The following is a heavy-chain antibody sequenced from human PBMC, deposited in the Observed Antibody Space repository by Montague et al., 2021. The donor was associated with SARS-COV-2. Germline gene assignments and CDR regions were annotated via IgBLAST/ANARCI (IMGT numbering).Heavy chain of an antibody. V-gene: IGHV5-51*01. CDR2: IYPGDSDT. D-gene: IGHD3-22*01. CDR3: ARLGYYDSSGYYILSGMDV. J-gene: IGHJ6*02. CDR1: GYSFTSYW. Sequence: QSGAEVKKPGESLKISCKGSGYSFTSYWIGWVRQMPGKGLEWMGIIYPGDSDTRYSPSFQGQVTISADKSISTAYLQWSSLKASDTAMYYRARLGYYDSSGYYILSGMDVWGQGTTVTVSS.